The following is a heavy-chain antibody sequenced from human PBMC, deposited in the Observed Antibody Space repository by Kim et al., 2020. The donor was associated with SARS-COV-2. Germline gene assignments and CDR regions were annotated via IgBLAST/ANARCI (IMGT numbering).Heavy chain of an antibody. CDR1: GGSISSGGYS. D-gene: IGHD3-16*01. CDR2: SYHSGST. J-gene: IGHJ4*02. Sequence: SETLSLTCAVSGGSISSGGYSWSWIRQPPGKGLEWIGYSYHSGSTYYNPSLKSRVTISVDRSKNQFSLKLSSVTAADTAVYYCARAGGCIGCFDYWGQGTLGTVSS. V-gene: IGHV4-30-2*01. CDR3: ARAGGCIGCFDY.